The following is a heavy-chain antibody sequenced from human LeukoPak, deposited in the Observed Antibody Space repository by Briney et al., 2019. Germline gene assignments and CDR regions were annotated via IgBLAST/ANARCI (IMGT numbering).Heavy chain of an antibody. J-gene: IGHJ4*02. V-gene: IGHV4-59*02. D-gene: IGHD3-22*01. Sequence: LETLSLTCTVSGGSVSSYYWSWIRQPPEKGLEWIGYIYYSGSTSYNPSLKSRVSISVDTSNNQFSLKLTSVTAADTAVYYCARVRRSGSYPSYFDYGGQGTLVTVSS. CDR3: ARVRRSGSYPSYFDY. CDR1: GGSVSSYY. CDR2: IYYSGST.